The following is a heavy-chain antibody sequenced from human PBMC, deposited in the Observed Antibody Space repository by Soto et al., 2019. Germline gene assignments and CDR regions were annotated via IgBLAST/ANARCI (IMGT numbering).Heavy chain of an antibody. CDR3: ASYRGRDYYYYGMDV. J-gene: IGHJ6*02. CDR2: IIPIFGTA. V-gene: IGHV1-69*13. Sequence: SVEVSCKASGGTFSSYAISWVRQAPGQGLEWMGGIIPIFGTANYAQKFQGRVTITADESTSTAYMELSSLRSEDTAVYYCASYRGRDYYYYGMDVWGQGTTVTVSS. D-gene: IGHD1-26*01. CDR1: GGTFSSYA.